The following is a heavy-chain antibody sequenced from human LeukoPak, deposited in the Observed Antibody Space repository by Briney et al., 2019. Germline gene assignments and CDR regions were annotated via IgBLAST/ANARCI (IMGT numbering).Heavy chain of an antibody. V-gene: IGHV1-8*01. D-gene: IGHD1-14*01. CDR3: ARGHSNRGAFDI. CDR1: GYTFTSYD. J-gene: IGHJ3*02. Sequence: ASVKVSCKASGYTFTSYDINWVRQATGQGLEWMGWMNPNSGNTGYAQKFQGRVTMTRNTSISTAYMELSSLRSEDTAVYYCARGHSNRGAFDIWGQGTMVTVSS. CDR2: MNPNSGNT.